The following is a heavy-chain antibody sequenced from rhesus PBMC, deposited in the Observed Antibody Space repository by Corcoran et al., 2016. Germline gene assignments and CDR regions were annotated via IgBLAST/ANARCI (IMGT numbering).Heavy chain of an antibody. CDR3: ARENYNIWTGYYGLDS. V-gene: IGHV4-65*01. D-gene: IGHD3-3*01. CDR1: GCSIRSIHW. CDR2: ISGRSGRT. J-gene: IGHJ6*01. Sequence: QVQLPESGPGLVQPSATLSLTCAVAGCSIRSIHWWRWIRTPPGKALEGIGYISGRSGRTNYNPSLKSRVTITTDTSKKQFSLKLSSVTAADTAVYYCARENYNIWTGYYGLDSWGQGVVVTVSS.